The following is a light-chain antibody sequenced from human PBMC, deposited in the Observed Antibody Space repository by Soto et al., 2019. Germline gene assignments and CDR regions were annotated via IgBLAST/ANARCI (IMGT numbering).Light chain of an antibody. CDR1: QSVSSSY. CDR3: QQYGSSPLT. V-gene: IGKV3-20*01. Sequence: EIVLTQSPGTLSLSPGERATLSCRASQSVSSSYLAWYQQKPGQAPRLLIYGASSRATGIPDWFSGSGSGTDFTLTINRLEPEDFAVYYCQQYGSSPLTFGGGTRWIS. J-gene: IGKJ4*01. CDR2: GAS.